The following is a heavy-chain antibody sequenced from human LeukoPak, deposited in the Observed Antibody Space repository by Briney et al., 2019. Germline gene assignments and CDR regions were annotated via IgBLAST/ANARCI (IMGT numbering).Heavy chain of an antibody. Sequence: PGRSLRLPCAASGFTFSSYAMHWVRQAPGKGLEWVAVISYDGSNKYYADSVKGRFTISRDNSKNTLYLQMNSLRAEDTAVYYCARAQKNYYDSSGYYRPGDYWGQGTLVTVSS. CDR1: GFTFSSYA. V-gene: IGHV3-30*04. J-gene: IGHJ4*02. CDR2: ISYDGSNK. CDR3: ARAQKNYYDSSGYYRPGDY. D-gene: IGHD3-22*01.